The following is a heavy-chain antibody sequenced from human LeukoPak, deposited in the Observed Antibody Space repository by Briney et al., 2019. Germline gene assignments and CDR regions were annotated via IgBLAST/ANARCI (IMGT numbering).Heavy chain of an antibody. CDR1: GFTFSSYP. D-gene: IGHD6-13*01. Sequence: GGSLRLSCAASGFTFSSYPMSWVRQAPGKGLEWVSTFSGNSGSTYYADSVKGRFTVSRDKSKNTLYLQMNSLRAEDTAVYYCAKRTIGATKLYYFDCWGQGTLVTVSS. CDR2: FSGNSGST. V-gene: IGHV3-23*01. J-gene: IGHJ4*02. CDR3: AKRTIGATKLYYFDC.